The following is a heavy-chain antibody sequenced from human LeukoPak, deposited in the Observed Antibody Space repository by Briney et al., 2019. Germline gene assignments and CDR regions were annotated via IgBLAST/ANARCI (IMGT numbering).Heavy chain of an antibody. J-gene: IGHJ4*02. CDR3: ATVSTRDSYVDYFDY. V-gene: IGHV1-24*01. CDR2: FDPEDGET. Sequence: GASVKVSCKVSGYTLTELSMHWVRQAPGKGLEWMGGFDPEDGETIYAQKFQGRVTMTEDTSTDTAYMELSSLRSEDTVVYYCATVSTRDSYVDYFDYWGQGTLVTVSS. D-gene: IGHD5-18*01. CDR1: GYTLTELS.